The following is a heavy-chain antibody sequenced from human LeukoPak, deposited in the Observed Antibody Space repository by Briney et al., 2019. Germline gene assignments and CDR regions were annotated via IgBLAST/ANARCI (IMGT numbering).Heavy chain of an antibody. V-gene: IGHV3-73*01. J-gene: IGHJ3*02. Sequence: PGGSLRLSCAASGFTFSGSAMHWVRQASGKGLEWVGRIRTKANTYATAYAASVKGRFTISRDDSNNTAYLQMNSPKAEDTAVYFCTRYAGGDYYDAFDIWGQGTMVTVSS. CDR3: TRYAGGDYYDAFDI. CDR2: IRTKANTYAT. CDR1: GFTFSGSA. D-gene: IGHD1-26*01.